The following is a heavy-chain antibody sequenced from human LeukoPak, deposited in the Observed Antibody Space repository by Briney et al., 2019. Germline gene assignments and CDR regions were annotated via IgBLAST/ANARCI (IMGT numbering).Heavy chain of an antibody. CDR3: ARPQQQWDAFDI. Sequence: SETLSLTCTVSGVSISIYYWSWIRQPPGKGLEWIGYIYNSGSTSYNPSLKSRATISADTSKNQFSLKLSSVTAADTAVYYCARPQQQWDAFDIWGQGTMVTVSS. J-gene: IGHJ3*02. D-gene: IGHD6-13*01. CDR1: GVSISIYY. V-gene: IGHV4-59*08. CDR2: IYNSGST.